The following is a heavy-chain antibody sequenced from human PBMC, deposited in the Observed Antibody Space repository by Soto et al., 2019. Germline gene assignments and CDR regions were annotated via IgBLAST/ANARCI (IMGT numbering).Heavy chain of an antibody. CDR2: IYYSGGT. Sequence: QVQLQESGPGLVKPSQTLSLTCPVSRGSISSGGYYWSWIRQHPGKGLEWIGYIYYSGGTYYNPSLKSRVTISVDTSKNHFSLKLSSVTAADTAVYYCAVVVPARFDYWGQGTLVTVSS. CDR3: AVVVPARFDY. J-gene: IGHJ4*02. V-gene: IGHV4-31*03. D-gene: IGHD2-2*01. CDR1: RGSISSGGYY.